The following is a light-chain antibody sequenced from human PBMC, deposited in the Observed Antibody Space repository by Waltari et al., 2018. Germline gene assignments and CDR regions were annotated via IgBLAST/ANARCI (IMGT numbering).Light chain of an antibody. CDR2: LNSDGSH. J-gene: IGLJ2*01. CDR1: SGHSSYA. V-gene: IGLV4-69*01. Sequence: QLVLTQSPSASASLGASVKLTCTLSSGHSSYAIAWHQQQPEKGPRYLMKLNSDGSHSKGDGIPDRFSGSSSGAERYLTISSLQSEDDADYYCQTWGTGSHVVFGGGTKLTVL. CDR3: QTWGTGSHVV.